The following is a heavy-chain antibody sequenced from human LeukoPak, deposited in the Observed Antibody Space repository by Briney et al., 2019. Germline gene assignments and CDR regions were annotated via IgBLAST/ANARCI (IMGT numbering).Heavy chain of an antibody. CDR2: INQDGSEE. Sequence: GCSLRLSCAASGFTLSSYWMSWVRQAPGKELKWVANINQDGSEEYYVDSVKARFTLSRDHVKNSLYLQMNSLRVEDTAVYYCARDLYRVYKGDYFDYWGQGTLVTVSS. CDR1: GFTLSSYW. D-gene: IGHD5/OR15-5a*01. CDR3: ARDLYRVYKGDYFDY. V-gene: IGHV3-7*05. J-gene: IGHJ4*02.